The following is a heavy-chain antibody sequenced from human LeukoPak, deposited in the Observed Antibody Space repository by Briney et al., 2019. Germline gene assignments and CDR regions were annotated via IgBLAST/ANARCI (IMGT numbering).Heavy chain of an antibody. J-gene: IGHJ4*02. CDR1: GFIVSSYY. Sequence: GGSLRLSCAASGFIVSSYYMTWARQAPGKGLEWVSVIYGDGSTYYTDSVKGRFAISRDNSKNTLYLQMNSLSAEDTAVYYCARGDWGYWGQGTLVTVSS. CDR3: ARGDWGY. D-gene: IGHD3/OR15-3a*01. V-gene: IGHV3-53*01. CDR2: IYGDGST.